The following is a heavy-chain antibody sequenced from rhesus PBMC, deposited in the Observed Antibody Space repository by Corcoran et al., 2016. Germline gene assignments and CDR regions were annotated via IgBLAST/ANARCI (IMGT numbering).Heavy chain of an antibody. CDR2: LSYDGSKK. CDR1: GFTFSSYV. V-gene: IGHV3-54*02. D-gene: IGHD3-3*01. Sequence: EVQLVESGGGLVQPGGSLRLSCAASGFTFSSYVMHWVRQAPGKGLVWVAFLSYDGSKKYFVDSVKDRFTISRDNSKIMLDLQMNNLKLEDTAVYYCARAALQFLDWLAYGLDSWGQGVVVTVSS. J-gene: IGHJ6*01. CDR3: ARAALQFLDWLAYGLDS.